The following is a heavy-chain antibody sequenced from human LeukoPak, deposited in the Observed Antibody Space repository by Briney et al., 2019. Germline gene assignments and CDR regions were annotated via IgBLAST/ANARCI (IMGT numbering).Heavy chain of an antibody. V-gene: IGHV3-23*01. D-gene: IGHD2-2*01. Sequence: GGSLRLSCAASGFTFSSCAMSWVRQAPGKGLEWVSAISGSGGSTYYADSVKGRFTISRDNSKNTLYLQMNSLRAEDTAVYYCAKDQRCSSTSCYPIFDYWGQGTLVTVSS. J-gene: IGHJ4*02. CDR2: ISGSGGST. CDR3: AKDQRCSSTSCYPIFDY. CDR1: GFTFSSCA.